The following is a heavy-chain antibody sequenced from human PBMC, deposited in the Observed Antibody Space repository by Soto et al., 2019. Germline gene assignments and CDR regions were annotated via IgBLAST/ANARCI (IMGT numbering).Heavy chain of an antibody. CDR2: IIPIFGTA. V-gene: IGHV1-69*01. CDR1: GGTFSSYA. D-gene: IGHD7-27*01. CDR3: ARKRGDTGGYWFDP. J-gene: IGHJ5*02. Sequence: QVQLVQSGAEVKKPGSSVKVSCKASGGTFSSYAISWVRQAPGQGLEWMGGIIPIFGTATYAQKFQGRVTITADESTSTAYMELSSLRSEDTAVYYCARKRGDTGGYWFDPWGQGTLVTVSS.